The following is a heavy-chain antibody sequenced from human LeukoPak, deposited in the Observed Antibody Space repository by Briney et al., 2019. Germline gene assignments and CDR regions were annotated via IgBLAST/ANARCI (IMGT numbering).Heavy chain of an antibody. J-gene: IGHJ3*02. CDR2: IIPILGIA. D-gene: IGHD3-3*01. CDR1: GGTFSSYA. V-gene: IGHV1-69*04. CDR3: ARCPTSSGPDI. Sequence: ASVKVSCKASGGTFSSYAISWVRQAPGQGLEWMGRIIPILGIANYAQKFQGRVTITADKSTSTAYMELSSLRSEDTAVYYCARCPTSSGPDIWGQGTMVTVSS.